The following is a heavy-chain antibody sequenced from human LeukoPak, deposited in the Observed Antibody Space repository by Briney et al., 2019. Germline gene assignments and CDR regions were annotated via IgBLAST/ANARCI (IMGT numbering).Heavy chain of an antibody. J-gene: IGHJ6*02. CDR1: GFTVSSNY. CDR2: IYSGGTT. CDR3: ARSYGSGFYGMDV. D-gene: IGHD3-10*01. Sequence: GGPLRFSCAASGFTVSSNYMSWVRQAPGKGLEWVSIIYSGGTTYYADSVKGRFIISRDTSKNTVYVQMSSLRAQDTAVYYCARSYGSGFYGMDVWGQGTTVTVSS. V-gene: IGHV3-66*01.